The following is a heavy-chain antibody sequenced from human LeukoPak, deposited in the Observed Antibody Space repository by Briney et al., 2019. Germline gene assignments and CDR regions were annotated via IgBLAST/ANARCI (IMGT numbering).Heavy chain of an antibody. CDR2: INPSGGSA. V-gene: IGHV1-46*01. J-gene: IGHJ4*02. CDR1: GYTFTTYY. CDR3: ARDSSLSSFDY. Sequence: ASVKVSCKASGYTFTTYYIHWVRQAPGQGLEWMGIINPSGGSATYAQKFQGRVTMTSDTSTSTVYVELSSLRSEDTAVYYCARDSSLSSFDYWGQGTLVTVSS. D-gene: IGHD6-6*01.